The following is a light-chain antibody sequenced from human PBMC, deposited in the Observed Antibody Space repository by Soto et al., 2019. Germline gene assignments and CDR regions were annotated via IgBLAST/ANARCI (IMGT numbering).Light chain of an antibody. Sequence: EIVLTQSPGTLSLSPGERGTLSCRTSQSIISNFLAWYQQKPGQAPRLLIYGASRRATGIPDRFSGSGSGTDFTLTISRLEPADFAVYYCQQYGSSPYTFGQGTKLEIK. CDR2: GAS. J-gene: IGKJ2*01. V-gene: IGKV3-20*01. CDR3: QQYGSSPYT. CDR1: QSIISNF.